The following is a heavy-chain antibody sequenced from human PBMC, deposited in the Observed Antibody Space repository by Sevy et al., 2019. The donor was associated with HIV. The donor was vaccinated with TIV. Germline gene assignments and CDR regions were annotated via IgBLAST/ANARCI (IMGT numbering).Heavy chain of an antibody. J-gene: IGHJ6*02. CDR2: ISSSSSYI. V-gene: IGHV3-21*01. CDR3: ARDWIAVAGIQPDYYYYYGMDV. Sequence: GGSLRLSCAASGFTFSSYSMNWVRQAPGKGLEWDSSISSSSSYIYYADSVKGRFTISRDNAKNSLYLQMNSLRAEDTAVYYCARDWIAVAGIQPDYYYYYGMDVWGQGTTVTVSS. CDR1: GFTFSSYS. D-gene: IGHD6-19*01.